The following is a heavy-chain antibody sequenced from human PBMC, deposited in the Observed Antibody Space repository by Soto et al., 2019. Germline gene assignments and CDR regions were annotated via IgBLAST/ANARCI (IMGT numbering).Heavy chain of an antibody. CDR3: ARLWGPDYDYGDYDMDV. CDR2: IYHSGST. D-gene: IGHD3-10*01. J-gene: IGHJ6*02. Sequence: SETLSLTCAVSGGSISSSNWWSWVRQPPGKGLEWIGEIYHSGSTNYNPSLKSRVTISVDTSKNQFSLKLSSVTAADTAVYYCARLWGPDYDYGDYDMDVWGQGTTVTVSS. CDR1: GGSISSSNW. V-gene: IGHV4-4*02.